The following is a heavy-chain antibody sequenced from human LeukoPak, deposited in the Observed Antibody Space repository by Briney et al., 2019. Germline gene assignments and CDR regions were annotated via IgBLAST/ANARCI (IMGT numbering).Heavy chain of an antibody. CDR3: TKRVKYGGTWDHFAD. J-gene: IGHJ4*02. CDR1: GFTFDNYR. D-gene: IGHD1-26*01. Sequence: GGSLRLSCAASGFTFDNYRMSWVRQAPGKGLEWVSTVNADGGNTYYADSVKGRFTISRDNCKSTLILQMNSLRVEDTALYYCTKRVKYGGTWDHFADWGQGTLVTVPS. V-gene: IGHV3-23*01. CDR2: VNADGGNT.